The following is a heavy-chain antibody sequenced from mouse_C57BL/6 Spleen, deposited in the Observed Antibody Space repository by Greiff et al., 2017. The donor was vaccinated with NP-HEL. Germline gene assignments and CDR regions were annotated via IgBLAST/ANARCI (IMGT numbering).Heavy chain of an antibody. CDR1: GYAFSSSW. Sequence: VQLQQSGPELVKPGASVKISCKASGYAFSSSWMNWVKQRPGKGLEWIGRIYPGDGDTNYNGKFKGKATLTADKSSSTAYMQLSSLTSEDSAVYFCARDDYDSPFAYWGQGTLVTVSA. V-gene: IGHV1-82*01. J-gene: IGHJ3*01. CDR2: IYPGDGDT. CDR3: ARDDYDSPFAY. D-gene: IGHD2-4*01.